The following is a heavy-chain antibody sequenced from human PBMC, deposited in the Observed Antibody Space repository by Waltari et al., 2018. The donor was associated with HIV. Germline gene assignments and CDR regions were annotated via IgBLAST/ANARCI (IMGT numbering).Heavy chain of an antibody. D-gene: IGHD3-22*01. V-gene: IGHV1-69*06. CDR3: ARARYYYDSSGCVDAFDI. J-gene: IGHJ3*02. Sequence: HGQGLEWMGGIIPIFGTANYAQKFQGRVTITADKSTSTAYMELSSLRSEDTAVYYCARARYYYDSSGCVDAFDIWGQGTMVTVSS. CDR2: IIPIFGTA.